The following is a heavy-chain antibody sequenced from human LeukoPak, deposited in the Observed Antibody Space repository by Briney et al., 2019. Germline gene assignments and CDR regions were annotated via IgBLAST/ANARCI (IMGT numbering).Heavy chain of an antibody. D-gene: IGHD6-19*01. V-gene: IGHV1-8*01. Sequence: ASVKVSCKASGYTFTSYDINWVRQATGQGLEWMGWMNPNSGNTGYAQKFQGRVTMTRNTSISTAYMELSSLRSEDTAVYYCARGQGSGWYTYYYYGMDVWGQGTTVTVPS. CDR1: GYTFTSYD. J-gene: IGHJ6*02. CDR2: MNPNSGNT. CDR3: ARGQGSGWYTYYYYGMDV.